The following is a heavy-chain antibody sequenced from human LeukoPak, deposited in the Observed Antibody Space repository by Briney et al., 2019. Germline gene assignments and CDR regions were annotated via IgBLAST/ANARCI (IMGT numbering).Heavy chain of an antibody. V-gene: IGHV3-23*01. CDR1: GFTFSSYA. D-gene: IGHD3-22*01. CDR2: ISGSGGST. J-gene: IGHJ4*02. CDR3: AKDVLDSSGYYAY. Sequence: PGGSLRLSCAASGFTFSSYAMSWVRQAPGKGLEWVSAISGSGGSTYYADSVKGRFTISRDNSKNTLYLQMNSLRAEDTAAYYCAKDVLDSSGYYAYWGQGTLVTVSS.